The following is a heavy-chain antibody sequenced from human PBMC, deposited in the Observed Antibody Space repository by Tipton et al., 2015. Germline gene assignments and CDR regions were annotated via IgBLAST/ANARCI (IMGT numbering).Heavy chain of an antibody. D-gene: IGHD3-3*01. V-gene: IGHV3-33*06. CDR1: GFTFSNYG. CDR2: IWYDGSNE. Sequence: SLRLSCAASGFTFSNYGLHWVRQAPGKGLEWVAVIWYDGSNEYYANSVKGRFTISRDSSKNTLYLQMHSLRAEDTAVYYCTKDSRITIFGVALPRGGMDVWGQGTTVTVSS. CDR3: TKDSRITIFGVALPRGGMDV. J-gene: IGHJ6*02.